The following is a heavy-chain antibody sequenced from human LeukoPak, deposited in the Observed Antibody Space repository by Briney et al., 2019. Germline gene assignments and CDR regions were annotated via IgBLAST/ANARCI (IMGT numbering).Heavy chain of an antibody. J-gene: IGHJ3*02. CDR1: SGSFSGYY. D-gene: IGHD3-22*01. Sequence: SETLSLTCAVYSGSFSGYYWSWIRQPPGEGLEWIGEINHSGSTNYNPSLKSRVTISVDTSKNQFSLKLSSVTAADTAVYYCARGSDKEDAFDIWGQGTMVTVSS. V-gene: IGHV4-34*01. CDR2: INHSGST. CDR3: ARGSDKEDAFDI.